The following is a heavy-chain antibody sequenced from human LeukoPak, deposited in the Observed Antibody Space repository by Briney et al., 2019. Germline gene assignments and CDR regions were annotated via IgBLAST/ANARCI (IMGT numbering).Heavy chain of an antibody. D-gene: IGHD5-12*01. CDR1: GFTFSSYG. J-gene: IGHJ4*02. V-gene: IGHV3-30*02. CDR3: AKSGATIGYFDY. CDR2: IRYDGSNK. Sequence: GGSLRLSCVTSGFTFSSYGMHWVRQVPGKGLEWVAFIRYDGSNKYYADSVKGRFTISRDNSKNTLYLQMNSLRAEDTAVYYCAKSGATIGYFDYWGQGTLVTVSS.